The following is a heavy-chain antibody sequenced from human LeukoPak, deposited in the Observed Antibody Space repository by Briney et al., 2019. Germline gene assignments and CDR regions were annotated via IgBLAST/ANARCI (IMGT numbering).Heavy chain of an antibody. D-gene: IGHD3-22*01. Sequence: GGSLRLSCAASGFTFSSYGMHWVRQAPGKGLEWVAVIWYDGSNKYYADSVKGRFTISGDNSKNTLYLQMNSLRAEDTAVYYCAKVPSTYYYDSSGLDYWGQGTLVTVSS. J-gene: IGHJ4*02. CDR3: AKVPSTYYYDSSGLDY. CDR1: GFTFSSYG. V-gene: IGHV3-33*06. CDR2: IWYDGSNK.